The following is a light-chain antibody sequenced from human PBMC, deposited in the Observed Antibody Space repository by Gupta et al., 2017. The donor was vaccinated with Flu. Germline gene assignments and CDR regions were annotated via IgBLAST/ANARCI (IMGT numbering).Light chain of an antibody. CDR2: KDY. CDR3: QAADDSGSYV. CDR1: ILSKQY. J-gene: IGLJ1*01. Sequence: SDDLTQPPSVSVSPGQTAKLNCSGEILSKQYTNWYQQKAGQASEMVIFKDYERPSGVSGRFSGSTLGTIVTLTITDVQAEDEADYYCQAADDSGSYVFGPGT. V-gene: IGLV3-25*02.